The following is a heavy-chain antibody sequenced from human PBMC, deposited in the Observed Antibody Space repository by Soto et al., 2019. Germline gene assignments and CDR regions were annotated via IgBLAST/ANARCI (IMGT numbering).Heavy chain of an antibody. CDR2: ISGSGGST. V-gene: IGHV3-23*01. CDR1: GFTFSSYA. J-gene: IGHJ6*02. Sequence: GGSLRLCCAASGFTFSSYAMSWVRQAPGKGLEWVSAISGSGGSTYYADSVKGRFTISRDNSKNTLYLQMNSLRAEDTAVYYCAKHIAARRGPYYYYGMDVWGQGTTVTVS. D-gene: IGHD6-6*01. CDR3: AKHIAARRGPYYYYGMDV.